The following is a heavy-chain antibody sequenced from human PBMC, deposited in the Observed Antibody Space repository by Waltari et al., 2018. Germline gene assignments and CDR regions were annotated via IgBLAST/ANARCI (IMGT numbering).Heavy chain of an antibody. J-gene: IGHJ3*02. CDR2: ISYDGSNK. Sequence: QVQLVESGGGVVQPGRSLRLSCAASGFTFSSSAMHWVRQAPGKGLEWVAVISYDGSNKYYADSVKGRFTISRDNSKNTLYLQMNSLRAEDTAVYYCARDGTTVTTGGAAFDIWGQGTMVTVSS. CDR3: ARDGTTVTTGGAAFDI. V-gene: IGHV3-30-3*01. D-gene: IGHD4-17*01. CDR1: GFTFSSSA.